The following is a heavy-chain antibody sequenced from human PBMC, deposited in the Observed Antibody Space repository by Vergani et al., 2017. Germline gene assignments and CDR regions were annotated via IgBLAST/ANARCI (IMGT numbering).Heavy chain of an antibody. CDR3: ARETCSSTSCLYLGVAFDI. D-gene: IGHD2-2*01. CDR1: GASINNDFYY. CDR2: IYVSGIT. V-gene: IGHV4-61*02. Sequence: QVQLQESGPGLVKPSQTLSLTCTVSGASINNDFYYWHWIRQPAGKGLEWIGRIYVSGITDYNSSLQSRVSMSVDTSKNQFSLTLTSVTAADTAVYYCARETCSSTSCLYLGVAFDIWGQGTMVTVSS. J-gene: IGHJ3*02.